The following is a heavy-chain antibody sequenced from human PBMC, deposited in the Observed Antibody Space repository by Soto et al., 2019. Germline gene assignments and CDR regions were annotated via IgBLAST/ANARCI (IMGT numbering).Heavy chain of an antibody. V-gene: IGHV5-51*01. Sequence: PGESLKISCKGSGYSFTSYWIGWVRQMPGKGLEWMGIFFPGDSDLRISPSFQGQVTISRDNAKNSLYLQMNSLRAEDTAVYYCARSAPALYYYDSSGPFDYWGQGTLVTVSS. J-gene: IGHJ4*02. CDR3: ARSAPALYYYDSSGPFDY. CDR2: FFPGDSDL. D-gene: IGHD3-22*01. CDR1: GYSFTSYW.